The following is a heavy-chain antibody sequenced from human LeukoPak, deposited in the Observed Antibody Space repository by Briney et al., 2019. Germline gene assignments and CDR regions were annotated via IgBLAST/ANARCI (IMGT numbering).Heavy chain of an antibody. CDR3: ARDSYLDAFDI. Sequence: SETLSLTCTVSGGSISSYYWSWIRQPPGKGLEWIGYIYYSGSTNYNPSLKSRVTISVDTSKNQLSLKLSSVTAADTAVYYCARDSYLDAFDIWGQGTMVTVSS. D-gene: IGHD2-2*01. J-gene: IGHJ3*02. V-gene: IGHV4-59*08. CDR1: GGSISSYY. CDR2: IYYSGST.